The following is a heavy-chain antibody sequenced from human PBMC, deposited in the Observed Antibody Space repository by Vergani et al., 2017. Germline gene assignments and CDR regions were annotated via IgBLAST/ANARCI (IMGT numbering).Heavy chain of an antibody. V-gene: IGHV3-33*01. Sequence: QVQLVESGGGVVQPGRSLRLSCAASGFTFSSYGMHWVRQAPGKGLEWVAVMWYDGSNKYYADSVKGRFTISRDNSKNTLYLQMNSLRAEDTAVYYCARAAHTTTYCSSTSCPKGFDPWGQGTLVTVSS. J-gene: IGHJ5*02. CDR3: ARAAHTTTYCSSTSCPKGFDP. CDR2: MWYDGSNK. D-gene: IGHD2-2*01. CDR1: GFTFSSYG.